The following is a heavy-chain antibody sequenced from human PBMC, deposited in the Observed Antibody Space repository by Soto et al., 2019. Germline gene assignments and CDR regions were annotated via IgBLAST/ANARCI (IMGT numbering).Heavy chain of an antibody. CDR2: ISAYNGNT. CDR3: ARAIPGGYGHTTLDY. V-gene: IGHV1-18*01. D-gene: IGHD5-18*01. Sequence: QVQLVQSGAEVKKPGASVKVSCKTSGYTFTHHGVTWVRQAPGQGLEWMGWISAYNGNTNYAQKLQGRVTVTTDTSTSTAYMEVKSLRSEDTAVYYCARAIPGGYGHTTLDYWGQGTLVTVSS. CDR1: GYTFTHHG. J-gene: IGHJ4*02.